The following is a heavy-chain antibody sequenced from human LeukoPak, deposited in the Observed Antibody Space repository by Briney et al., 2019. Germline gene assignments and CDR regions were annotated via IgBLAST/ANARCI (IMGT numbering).Heavy chain of an antibody. Sequence: GGSLRLSCAASGVPISGYWMSWVRQAPGKGLEWVANIKQDASEIYYVGSVKGRFTISRDNAKNSVFLQMNSLRAEDTAVYYCAKDPYSGSSQPWGQGTLVTVSS. D-gene: IGHD1-26*01. CDR2: IKQDASEI. J-gene: IGHJ5*02. CDR1: GVPISGYW. CDR3: AKDPYSGSSQP. V-gene: IGHV3-7*03.